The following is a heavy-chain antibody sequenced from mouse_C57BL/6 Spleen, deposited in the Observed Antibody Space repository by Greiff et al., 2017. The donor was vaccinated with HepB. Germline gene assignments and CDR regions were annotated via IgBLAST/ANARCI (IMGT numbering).Heavy chain of an antibody. CDR2: ISDGGSYT. V-gene: IGHV5-4*01. D-gene: IGHD2-2*01. J-gene: IGHJ2*01. CDR1: GFTFSSYA. Sequence: EVMLVESGGGLVKPGGSLKLSCAASGFTFSSYAMSWVRQTPEKRLEWVATISDGGSYTYYPDNVKGRFTISRDNAKNNLYLQMSHLKSEDTAMYYCARDGVNLYFDYWGQGTTLTVSS. CDR3: ARDGVNLYFDY.